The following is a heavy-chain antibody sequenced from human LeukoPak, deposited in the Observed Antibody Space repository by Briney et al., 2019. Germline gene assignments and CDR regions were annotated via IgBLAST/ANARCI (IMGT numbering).Heavy chain of an antibody. Sequence: PGGSLRLSCAASAFTFSNYAMNWVRQAPGKGLEWVSGIGGSGRSTYYADSVKGRFTISRDNSRNTLYSQINSLRAEDTAVYYCAKTYYFETSGHHYYFDYWAREPWSPSPQ. D-gene: IGHD3-22*01. CDR1: AFTFSNYA. CDR2: IGGSGRST. V-gene: IGHV3-23*01. CDR3: AKTYYFETSGHHYYFDY. J-gene: IGHJ4*02.